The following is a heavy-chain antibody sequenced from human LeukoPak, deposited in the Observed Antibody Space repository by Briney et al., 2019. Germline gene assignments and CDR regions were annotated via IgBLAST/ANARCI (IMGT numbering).Heavy chain of an antibody. V-gene: IGHV1-69-2*01. D-gene: IGHD4-11*01. CDR2: VDPEDGET. J-gene: IGHJ5*02. Sequence: ASVKVSCKAFGYTFTDYYIHWVKEAPGRGLEWMGRVDPEDGETTYAEKFQGRVTITADTSTDTAYMELNNLRSEDTAVYYCATMTTFDPWGQGTLVTVSP. CDR1: GYTFTDYY. CDR3: ATMTTFDP.